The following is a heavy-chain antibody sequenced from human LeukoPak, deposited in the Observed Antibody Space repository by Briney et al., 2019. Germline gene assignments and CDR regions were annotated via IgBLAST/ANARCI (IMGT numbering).Heavy chain of an antibody. CDR2: INAGNGNT. J-gene: IGHJ4*02. Sequence: ASVKVSCKASGYTFTSYAMHWVRQAPGQRLEWMGWINAGNGNTKYSQKFQGRVTITRDTSASAAYMELSSLRSEDTAVYYCARAFITIFNNYFDYWGQGTLVTVSS. D-gene: IGHD3-9*01. CDR3: ARAFITIFNNYFDY. V-gene: IGHV1-3*01. CDR1: GYTFTSYA.